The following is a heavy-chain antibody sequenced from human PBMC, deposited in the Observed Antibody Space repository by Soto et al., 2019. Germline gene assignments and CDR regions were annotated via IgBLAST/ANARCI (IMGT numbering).Heavy chain of an antibody. Sequence: SQTLSLTCVISGDSVSSSGACWNWIRQSPSRGLQWLGRIYYRSKWFHDYAASVESRMAINPDTSRNQFSLQLNYVTPEDTAVYYCARVHCSAGTCLDGLDFWGQGTTVTVSS. CDR1: GDSVSSSGAC. D-gene: IGHD2-15*01. CDR3: ARVHCSAGTCLDGLDF. J-gene: IGHJ6*02. V-gene: IGHV6-1*01. CDR2: IYYRSKWFH.